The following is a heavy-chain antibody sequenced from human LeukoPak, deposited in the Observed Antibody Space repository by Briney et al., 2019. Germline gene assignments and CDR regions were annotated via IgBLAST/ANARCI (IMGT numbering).Heavy chain of an antibody. D-gene: IGHD4-23*01. CDR2: INHSGST. CDR3: ARANYGGNIDY. J-gene: IGHJ4*02. V-gene: IGHV4-34*01. CDR1: GGSFSGYY. Sequence: PSETLSLTCAVYGGSFSGYYWSWIRQPPGKGLEWIGEINHSGSTNYNPSLKSRATISVDTSKNQFSLELSSVTAADTAVYHCARANYGGNIDYWGQGTLVTVSS.